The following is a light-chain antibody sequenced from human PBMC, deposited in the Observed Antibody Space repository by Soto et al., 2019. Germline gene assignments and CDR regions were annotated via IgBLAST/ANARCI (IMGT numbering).Light chain of an antibody. Sequence: EIVLTQSPGTLSLSPGERATLYCRASQSVGSNYLAWYQQKPGQPPKLLIYWASTRESGVPDRFSGSGSGTDFTLTISSLQAEDVAVCFCQQYYSSPLTFGGGTRVEIK. J-gene: IGKJ4*01. V-gene: IGKV4-1*01. CDR1: QSVGSNY. CDR3: QQYYSSPLT. CDR2: WAS.